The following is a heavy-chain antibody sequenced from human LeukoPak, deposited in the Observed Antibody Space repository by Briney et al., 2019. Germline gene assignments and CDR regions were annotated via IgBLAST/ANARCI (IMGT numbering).Heavy chain of an antibody. J-gene: IGHJ4*02. D-gene: IGHD2-21*02. V-gene: IGHV3-53*01. CDR1: GFTVSSNY. CDR3: ATKQAYCGGDCYSNYFDY. Sequence: PGGTLRLSCAASGFTVSSNYMSWVRQAPGKGLEWVSVIYSGGSTYYADSVKGRFTISRDNSKNTLYLQMNSLRAEDTAVYYCATKQAYCGGDCYSNYFDYWGQGTLVTVSS. CDR2: IYSGGST.